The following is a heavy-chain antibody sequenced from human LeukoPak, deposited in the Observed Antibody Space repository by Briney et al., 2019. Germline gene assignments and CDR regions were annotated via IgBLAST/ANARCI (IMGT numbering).Heavy chain of an antibody. CDR3: ARWTVYYGMDV. D-gene: IGHD4-11*01. Sequence: GGPLRLSCAASGFTFSSYSMNWVRQAPGKGLEWVSYISSSSSTIYYADSVKGRFTISRDNAKNSLYLQMNSLRAEDTAVYYCARWTVYYGMDVWGQGTTVTVSS. J-gene: IGHJ6*02. CDR2: ISSSSSTI. V-gene: IGHV3-48*01. CDR1: GFTFSSYS.